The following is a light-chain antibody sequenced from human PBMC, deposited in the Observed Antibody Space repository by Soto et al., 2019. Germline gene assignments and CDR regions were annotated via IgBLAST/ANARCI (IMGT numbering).Light chain of an antibody. V-gene: IGKV1D-16*01. CDR1: QGISSW. CDR3: QQYDNYSWT. CDR2: AAS. Sequence: DIQMTQSPSSVSASVGDRVTITCRASQGISSWLAWYQQKPGKATKLLIYAASSLKSGVQSRFSGSGSGTDFTLTVSSLQPEDFGTYYCQQYDNYSWTFGQGTKVEIK. J-gene: IGKJ1*01.